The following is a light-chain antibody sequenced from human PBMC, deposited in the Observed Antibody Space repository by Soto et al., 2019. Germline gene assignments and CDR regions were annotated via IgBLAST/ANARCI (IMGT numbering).Light chain of an antibody. CDR1: RNDIGDYSF. CDR2: EVS. Sequence: VLTQPASVSGSPGQSITISCTGTRNDIGDYSFVSWYQQHPGKVPKLLIYEVSDRPSGISSRFSGSKSGNTASLTISGLQAEDEAHYYCSSYTGTYTYVFGTGTKVTVL. V-gene: IGLV2-14*01. J-gene: IGLJ1*01. CDR3: SSYTGTYTYV.